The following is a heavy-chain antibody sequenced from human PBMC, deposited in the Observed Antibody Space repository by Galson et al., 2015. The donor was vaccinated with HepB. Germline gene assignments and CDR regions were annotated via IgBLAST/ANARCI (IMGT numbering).Heavy chain of an antibody. Sequence: SLRLSCAASGFTFSNYGMHWVRQAPGKGLEWVALIWYDGSKKYYEDSVKGRFTTSRDNSKNTLDLQMNSLRVEDTAIYYCARVVYDSSCYDYWGQGTLVTVSS. CDR2: IWYDGSKK. V-gene: IGHV3-33*01. J-gene: IGHJ4*02. CDR3: ARVVYDSSCYDY. D-gene: IGHD6-19*01. CDR1: GFTFSNYG.